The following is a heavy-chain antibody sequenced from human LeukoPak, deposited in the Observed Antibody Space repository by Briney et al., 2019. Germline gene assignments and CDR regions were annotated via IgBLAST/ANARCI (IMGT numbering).Heavy chain of an antibody. Sequence: GGSLRLSCAASGFTFSSYSMNWVRQAPGKGLEWVSYISSSSSYIYYADSVKGRFTISRDNAKNSLYLQMNSLRAEDTAVYYCAREGRGIAARPIDYWGQGTLVTVSS. CDR3: AREGRGIAARPIDY. J-gene: IGHJ4*02. V-gene: IGHV3-21*05. CDR2: ISSSSSYI. D-gene: IGHD6-6*01. CDR1: GFTFSSYS.